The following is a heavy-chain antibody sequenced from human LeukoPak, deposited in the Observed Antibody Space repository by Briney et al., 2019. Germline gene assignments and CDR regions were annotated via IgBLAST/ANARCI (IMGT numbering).Heavy chain of an antibody. CDR3: ASSSFFGDGQWLATE. CDR1: GFTFSSYW. V-gene: IGHV3-74*01. J-gene: IGHJ4*02. D-gene: IGHD6-19*01. Sequence: PGGSLRLSCAASGFTFSSYWMHWVRQAPGKGLVWVSRINSDGSSTSYADSVKGRFTISRDNAKNTLYLQMNSLRAEDTAVYYCASSSFFGDGQWLATEWGQGTLVTVSS. CDR2: INSDGSST.